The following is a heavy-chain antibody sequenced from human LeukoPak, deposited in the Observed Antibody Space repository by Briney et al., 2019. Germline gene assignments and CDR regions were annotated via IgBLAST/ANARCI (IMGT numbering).Heavy chain of an antibody. V-gene: IGHV4-59*04. CDR1: GGSISSYY. D-gene: IGHD4-23*01. CDR2: IYYSGST. J-gene: IGHJ4*02. Sequence: SETLSLTCTVSGGSISSYYWSWIRQPPGKGLEWIGYIYYSGSTYYNPSLKSRVTISVDTSKNQFSLKLSSVTAADTAVYYCARRIVVTRGFDYWGQGTLVTVSS. CDR3: ARRIVVTRGFDY.